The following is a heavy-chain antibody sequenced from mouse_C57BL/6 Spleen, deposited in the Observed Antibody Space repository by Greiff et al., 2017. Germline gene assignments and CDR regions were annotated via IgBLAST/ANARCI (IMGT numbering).Heavy chain of an antibody. Sequence: QVQLQQPGTELVKPGASVKLSCKASGYTFTSYWMHWVKQRPGQGLEWIGNINPSDGGTNYNEKFKSKATLTVDKSSSTAYMQLSSLTSEDSAVYYCALTTVVSYWYFDVWGTGTTVTVSS. V-gene: IGHV1-53*01. D-gene: IGHD1-1*01. CDR2: INPSDGGT. J-gene: IGHJ1*03. CDR1: GYTFTSYW. CDR3: ALTTVVSYWYFDV.